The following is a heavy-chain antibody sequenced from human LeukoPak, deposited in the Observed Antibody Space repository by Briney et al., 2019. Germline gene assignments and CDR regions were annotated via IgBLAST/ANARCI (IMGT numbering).Heavy chain of an antibody. CDR1: GGSISSSSYY. V-gene: IGHV4-39*01. CDR2: IYYSGST. Sequence: PSETLSLTRTVSGGSISSSSYYWGWIRQPPGKGLEWIGSIYYSGSTYYNPSLKSRVTISVDTSKNQFSLKLSSVTAADTAVYYCARQFIAARLGDFDYWGQGTLVTVSS. J-gene: IGHJ4*02. D-gene: IGHD6-6*01. CDR3: ARQFIAARLGDFDY.